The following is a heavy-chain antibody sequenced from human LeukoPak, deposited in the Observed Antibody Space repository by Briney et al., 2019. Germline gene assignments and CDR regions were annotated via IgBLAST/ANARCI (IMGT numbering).Heavy chain of an antibody. V-gene: IGHV1-3*01. CDR1: GYTFTYYA. CDR2: ISVGNGNT. Sequence: ASVKVSCKGSGYTFTYYAMHWVRQAPGQSLEWVGWISVGNGNTKYSQNFQGRVTITRDTSATTAYMELSSLRFEDTAVYYCARDGATAGDYYYGMDAWGQGTTVTVSS. CDR3: ARDGATAGDYYYGMDA. D-gene: IGHD3-10*01. J-gene: IGHJ6*02.